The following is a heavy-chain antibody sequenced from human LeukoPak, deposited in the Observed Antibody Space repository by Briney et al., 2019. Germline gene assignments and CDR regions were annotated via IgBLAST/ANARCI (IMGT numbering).Heavy chain of an antibody. D-gene: IGHD3-22*01. J-gene: IGHJ4*02. CDR1: GFTVSSNY. CDR2: ISYDGSNK. CDR3: AREAETYYYDSSGLDY. Sequence: PGGSLRLSCAASGFTVSSNYMSWVRQAPGKGLEWVAVISYDGSNKYYADSVKGRFTISRDNSKNTLYLQMNSLRAEDTAVYYCAREAETYYYDSSGLDYWGQGTLVTVSS. V-gene: IGHV3-30*03.